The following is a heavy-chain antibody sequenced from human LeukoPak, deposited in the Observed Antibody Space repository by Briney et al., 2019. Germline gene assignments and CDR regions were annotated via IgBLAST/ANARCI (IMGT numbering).Heavy chain of an antibody. V-gene: IGHV3-15*01. CDR3: TTRRQDGW. D-gene: IGHD2-15*01. Sequence: GGSLRLSCVGSGFTFSDAWMSWVRQAPGKGLEWVGRIKSKSDGGTIDYAAPVKGRFTISRDASRNTLYLQMNSLKTEDTAVYYCTTRRQDGWWGQGTLVTVS. CDR1: GFTFSDAW. J-gene: IGHJ4*02. CDR2: IKSKSDGGTI.